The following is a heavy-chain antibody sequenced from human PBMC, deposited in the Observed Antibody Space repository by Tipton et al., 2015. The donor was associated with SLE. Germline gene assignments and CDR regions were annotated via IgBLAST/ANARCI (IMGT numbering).Heavy chain of an antibody. J-gene: IGHJ4*02. Sequence: TLSLTCTVSGVSVTNYYWSWIRQPPGKRLEWIGFIQGRENTNYNPSLESRVTISVDTSKNQFSLQLTSVTAADTAVYYCARDTLALAGQFDSWGQGTLVIVSS. CDR1: GVSVTNYY. CDR3: ARDTLALAGQFDS. D-gene: IGHD2-15*01. CDR2: IQGRENT. V-gene: IGHV4-59*02.